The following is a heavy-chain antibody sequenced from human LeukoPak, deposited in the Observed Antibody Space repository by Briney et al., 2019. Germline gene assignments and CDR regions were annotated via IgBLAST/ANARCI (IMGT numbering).Heavy chain of an antibody. V-gene: IGHV1-2*02. D-gene: IGHD2-2*01. Sequence: ASVKVSCKASGYTFTGYYMHWVRQAPGQGLEWMGWINPNSGGTNYAQKFQGRVTMTRDTSISTAYMELSRLRSDDTAVCYCARVLRIVVAPDDAFDIWGQGTMVTVSS. CDR3: ARVLRIVVAPDDAFDI. CDR1: GYTFTGYY. CDR2: INPNSGGT. J-gene: IGHJ3*02.